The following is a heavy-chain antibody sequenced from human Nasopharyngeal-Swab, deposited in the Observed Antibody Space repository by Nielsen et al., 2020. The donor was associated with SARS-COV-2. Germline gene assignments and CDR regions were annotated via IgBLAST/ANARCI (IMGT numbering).Heavy chain of an antibody. CDR1: GFNFDDYA. CDR3: AKSIGELLSPFDS. CDR2: ITADGGST. Sequence: GESLKISCAASGFNFDDYAMHWVRQAPGKGLGWVSLITADGGSTYYADSVKGRFTISRDNSKNSVSLQMNNLRTEDTAFYYCAKSIGELLSPFDSWGQGTLVTVSS. J-gene: IGHJ4*02. D-gene: IGHD1-26*01. V-gene: IGHV3-43*02.